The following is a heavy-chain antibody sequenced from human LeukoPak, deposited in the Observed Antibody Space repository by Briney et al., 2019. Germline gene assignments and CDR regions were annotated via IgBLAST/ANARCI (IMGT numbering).Heavy chain of an antibody. V-gene: IGHV4-30-4*01. J-gene: IGHJ5*02. CDR3: ASQVTTGWFDP. CDR1: GGSISSGDYY. Sequence: SETLPLTCTVSGGSISSGDYYWSWIRQPPGKGLEWIGYIYYSGSTYYNPSLKSRVTISVDTSKNQFSLKLSSVTAADTAVYYCASQVTTGWFDPWGQGTLVTVSS. CDR2: IYYSGST. D-gene: IGHD5-18*01.